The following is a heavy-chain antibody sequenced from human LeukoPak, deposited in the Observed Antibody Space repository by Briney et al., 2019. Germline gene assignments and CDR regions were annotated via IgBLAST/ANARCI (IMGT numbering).Heavy chain of an antibody. CDR1: GFTFSSYA. V-gene: IGHV3-23*01. CDR3: AKDVFSHSNSWYYFDF. CDR2: ISTSGGIT. Sequence: GGSLRLPCATSGFTFSSYAMSWVRQAPGKGLEWVSGISTSGGITYYEDSARGRFTISRDNSKNTLYLQMNSLRAEDTAVYSCAKDVFSHSNSWYYFDFWGQGTLVTVSS. J-gene: IGHJ4*02. D-gene: IGHD2-2*01.